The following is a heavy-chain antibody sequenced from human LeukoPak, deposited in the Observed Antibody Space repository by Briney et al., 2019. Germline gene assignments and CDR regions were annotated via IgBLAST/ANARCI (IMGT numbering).Heavy chain of an antibody. CDR1: GFTFSSYS. CDR2: ISSSGSSI. Sequence: GGSLRLSCAASGFTFSSYSMNWVRQAPGKGLEWVSSISSSGSSIYYADSVKGRFTISRDNAKNSLFLQMNSLRAEDTAVYFCARGPVTVGYFDWWGQGTLVTVSS. J-gene: IGHJ4*02. V-gene: IGHV3-21*01. D-gene: IGHD2-21*02. CDR3: ARGPVTVGYFDW.